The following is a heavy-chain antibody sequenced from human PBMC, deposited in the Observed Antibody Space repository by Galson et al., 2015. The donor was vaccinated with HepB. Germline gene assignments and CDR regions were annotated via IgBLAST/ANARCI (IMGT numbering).Heavy chain of an antibody. D-gene: IGHD5-24*01. J-gene: IGHJ6*02. CDR1: WVNFSYHS. Sequence: SLRFLSSAAWVNFSYHSMYWVRQAQCQGLERVAVVWFDRRNEHYADSVMGRCIISRDNSKNTLYLKMNTLGDADAAVYYCARHLGGVDGDGLDVWGQGSPVTVSS. CDR3: ARHLGGVDGDGLDV. CDR2: VWFDRRNE. V-gene: IGHV3-33*01.